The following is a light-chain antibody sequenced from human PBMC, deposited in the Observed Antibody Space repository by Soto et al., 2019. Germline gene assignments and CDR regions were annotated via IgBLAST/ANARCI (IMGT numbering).Light chain of an antibody. CDR1: QTISDW. J-gene: IGKJ1*01. CDR3: QHYTSYSPT. Sequence: DIQMTQSPSTLSASVGDSVTITCRASQTISDWLAWYQQKPGKAPKLLIFEASILDSGVPSRFSGSRSGTEFTLTIDSLQPDDFATYYCQHYTSYSPTFGQGTKVEI. V-gene: IGKV1-5*03. CDR2: EAS.